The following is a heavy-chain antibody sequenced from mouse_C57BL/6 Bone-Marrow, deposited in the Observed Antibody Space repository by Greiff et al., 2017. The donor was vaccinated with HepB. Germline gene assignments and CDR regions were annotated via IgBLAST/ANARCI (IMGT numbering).Heavy chain of an antibody. Sequence: VQLQQPGTELVKPGASVKLSCKASGYTFTSYWMHWVKQRPIQGLEWIGNIDPSDSETHYNQKFKDKATLTVDKSSSTAYMQLSSLTSEDSAVYYCARRSGSSSYYAMDYWGQGTSVTVSS. V-gene: IGHV1-52*01. CDR1: GYTFTSYW. J-gene: IGHJ4*01. CDR3: ARRSGSSSYYAMDY. D-gene: IGHD1-1*01. CDR2: IDPSDSET.